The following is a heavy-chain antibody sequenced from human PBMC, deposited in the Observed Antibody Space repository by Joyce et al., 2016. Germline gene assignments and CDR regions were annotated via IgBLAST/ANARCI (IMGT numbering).Heavy chain of an antibody. CDR3: AKADYGDKIDAFDI. J-gene: IGHJ3*02. V-gene: IGHV3-48*01. CDR1: GFTFSSYS. D-gene: IGHD4-17*01. Sequence: EVQLVESGGGLVQPGGSLRLSCAASGFTFSSYSMNWVRQAPGKGLEWVSYISSSRSTIYYADSVKGRFTISRDKAKNSLYLQMNSLRAEDTAVYYCAKADYGDKIDAFDIWGQGTMVTVSS. CDR2: ISSSRSTI.